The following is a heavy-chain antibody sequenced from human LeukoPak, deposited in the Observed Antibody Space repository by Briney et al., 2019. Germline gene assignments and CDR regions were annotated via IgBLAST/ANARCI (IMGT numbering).Heavy chain of an antibody. J-gene: IGHJ4*02. CDR2: ISGGGDSI. CDR3: AKESPQFDY. Sequence: GASLRLSCAASGFTFSNYAMSWVRQAPGRGLEWVSTISGGGDSIYYADSVKGRFTISRDNSKNTLYLQMKSLRVEDTAVYYCAKESPQFDYWGQGTLVIVSS. V-gene: IGHV3-23*01. CDR1: GFTFSNYA.